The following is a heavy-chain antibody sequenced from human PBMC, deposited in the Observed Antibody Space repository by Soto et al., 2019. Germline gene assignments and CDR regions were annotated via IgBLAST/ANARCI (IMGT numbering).Heavy chain of an antibody. CDR3: AKDFGPSGY. V-gene: IGHV3-30*18. Sequence: QVQLVESGGGVVQPGRSLRLSCAASGFTFSSYGMHWVRQAPGKGLEWVAVISYDGSNKYYADSVKGRFTISRDNSKNTLYLQMNSLRADDTAVYYCAKDFGPSGYWGQGTLVTVSS. CDR1: GFTFSSYG. J-gene: IGHJ4*02. D-gene: IGHD3-10*01. CDR2: ISYDGSNK.